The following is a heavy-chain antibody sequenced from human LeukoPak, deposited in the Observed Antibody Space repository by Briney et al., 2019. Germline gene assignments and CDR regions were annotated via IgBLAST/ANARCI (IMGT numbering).Heavy chain of an antibody. V-gene: IGHV1-2*06. D-gene: IGHD5-12*01. CDR3: ARDRHGYSGYDMN. Sequence: ASVKVSCKASGYTFNGYYMHWVRQAPGHGLEWMGRINPNSGGADSAQKFQGRVTLTIDTSINTAYMELSSLRSDDTAVYYCARDRHGYSGYDMNWGQGTLVTVSS. J-gene: IGHJ4*02. CDR1: GYTFNGYY. CDR2: INPNSGGA.